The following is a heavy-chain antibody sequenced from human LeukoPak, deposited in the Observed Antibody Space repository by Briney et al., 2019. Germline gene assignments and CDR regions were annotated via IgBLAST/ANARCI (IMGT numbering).Heavy chain of an antibody. D-gene: IGHD2-15*01. CDR1: GFTFSSYA. CDR3: ARYCNGGSCYSGCDY. J-gene: IGHJ4*02. V-gene: IGHV3-64*01. CDR2: ISTNGGGT. Sequence: GGSLRLSCAASGFTFSSYAMHWVRQAPGKGLEYVSAISTNGGGTYYANSVKGRFTISRDNSKNTLYLQMGSLRAEDMAVYYCARYCNGGSCYSGCDYWGQGTLVTVSS.